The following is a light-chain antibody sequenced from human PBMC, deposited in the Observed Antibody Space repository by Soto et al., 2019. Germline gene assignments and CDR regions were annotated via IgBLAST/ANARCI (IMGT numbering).Light chain of an antibody. J-gene: IGLJ1*01. V-gene: IGLV2-14*01. Sequence: QSVLTQPASVSASPGQSITISCTGTSSDIGGYNYVSWYQQQSGKAPKLVIYDVNNRPSGVSNRFSASKSGNTASLTISGLQAEDEADYYCTSYTKSTTLYVFGTGTKLTVL. CDR1: SSDIGGYNY. CDR3: TSYTKSTTLYV. CDR2: DVN.